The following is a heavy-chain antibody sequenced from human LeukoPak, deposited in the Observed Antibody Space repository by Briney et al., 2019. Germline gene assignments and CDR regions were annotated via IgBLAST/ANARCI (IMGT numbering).Heavy chain of an antibody. V-gene: IGHV3-23*01. CDR2: ISGSGGST. CDR1: GFTFSSYA. D-gene: IGHD6-13*01. J-gene: IGHJ6*03. CDR3: ALGGYGQQPDYYYYYYMDV. Sequence: GGSLRLSCAASGFTFSSYAMSWVRQAPGKGLEWVSAISGSGGSTYYADSVKGRFTISRDNSKNTLYLQMNSLRAEDTAVYYCALGGYGQQPDYYYYYYMDVWGKGTTVTVSS.